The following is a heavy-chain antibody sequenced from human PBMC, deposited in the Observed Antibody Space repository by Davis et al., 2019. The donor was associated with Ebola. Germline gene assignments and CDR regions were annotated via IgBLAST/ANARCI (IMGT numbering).Heavy chain of an antibody. CDR1: GYSSTTYW. V-gene: IGHV5-51*01. J-gene: IGHJ4*02. CDR2: IFPGDSDT. Sequence: GGSLRPSCKASGYSSTTYWTVWVRQMPGKGLECMGIIFPGDSDTRYSPSFQGQVTISADKSISTAYLQWSSLKASDTAMYYCARRPRAIVAVDYWGQGTLVTVSS. D-gene: IGHD5-12*01. CDR3: ARRPRAIVAVDY.